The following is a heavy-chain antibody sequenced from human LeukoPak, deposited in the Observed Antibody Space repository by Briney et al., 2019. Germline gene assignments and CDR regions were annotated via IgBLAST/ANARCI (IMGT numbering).Heavy chain of an antibody. D-gene: IGHD6-19*01. CDR2: INHSGST. J-gene: IGHJ5*02. CDR1: GGSFSGYY. Sequence: SETLSLTCAVYGGSFSGYYWSWIRQPPGKGLEWIGEINHSGSTNYNPSLKSRVTISVDTSKNQFSLKLSSVTAADTAVYYCAREDRQWLVHGDFDPWGQGTLVTVSS. V-gene: IGHV4-34*01. CDR3: AREDRQWLVHGDFDP.